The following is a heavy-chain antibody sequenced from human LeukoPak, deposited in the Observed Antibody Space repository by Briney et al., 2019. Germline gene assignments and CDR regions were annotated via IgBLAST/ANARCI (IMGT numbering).Heavy chain of an antibody. V-gene: IGHV1-18*01. D-gene: IGHD3-3*01. CDR3: ARDLYSRYDFWSGFNWFDP. Sequence: GASVKVSCKASGYTFTSYGISWVRQAPGQGLEWMGWISAYNGNTNYAQKLQGRVTMTTDTSTSTAYMELRSLRSDDTAVYYCARDLYSRYDFWSGFNWFDPWGQGTLVTVSS. J-gene: IGHJ5*02. CDR2: ISAYNGNT. CDR1: GYTFTSYG.